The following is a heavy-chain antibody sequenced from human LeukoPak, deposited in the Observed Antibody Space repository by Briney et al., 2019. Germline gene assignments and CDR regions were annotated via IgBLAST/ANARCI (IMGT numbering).Heavy chain of an antibody. V-gene: IGHV1-2*02. CDR1: GYTFTGYY. Sequence: ASVKVSCKASGYTFTGYYMHWVRQAPGQGLEWMGWINPNSGGTSYAQKFQGRVTMTRDTSISTAYMELSRLRSDDTAVYYCAREGDIVVVPAAPGAFDIWGQGTMVTVSS. J-gene: IGHJ3*02. CDR3: AREGDIVVVPAAPGAFDI. CDR2: INPNSGGT. D-gene: IGHD2-2*01.